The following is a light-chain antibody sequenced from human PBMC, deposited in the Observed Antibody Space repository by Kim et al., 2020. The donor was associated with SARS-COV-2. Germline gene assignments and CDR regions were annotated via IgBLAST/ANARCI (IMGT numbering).Light chain of an antibody. V-gene: IGKV3-20*01. CDR3: QQYSASPIT. CDR2: GAS. Sequence: SPGPRATLSSRASHSFSSSYLTWYQQNPGQATRLLIYGASTRATGIPDRFSGSGSGTDFTLTISSLEPEDFAVYLCQQYSASPITFGQGTRLEIK. CDR1: HSFSSSY. J-gene: IGKJ5*01.